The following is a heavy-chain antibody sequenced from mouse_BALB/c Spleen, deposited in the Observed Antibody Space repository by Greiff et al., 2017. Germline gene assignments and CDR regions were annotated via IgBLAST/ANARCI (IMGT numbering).Heavy chain of an antibody. Sequence: EVMLVESGGGLVKPGGSLKLSCAASGFTFSDYYMYWVRQTPEKRLEWVATISDGGSYTYYPGSVKGRFTISRDNAKNNLYLQMSSLKSEDTAMYYCARDNYYGSSSPGFAYWGQGTLVTVSA. CDR3: ARDNYYGSSSPGFAY. CDR2: ISDGGSYT. V-gene: IGHV5-4*02. D-gene: IGHD1-1*01. J-gene: IGHJ3*01. CDR1: GFTFSDYY.